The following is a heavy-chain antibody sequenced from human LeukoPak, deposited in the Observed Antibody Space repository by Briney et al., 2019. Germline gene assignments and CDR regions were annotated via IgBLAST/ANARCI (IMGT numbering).Heavy chain of an antibody. J-gene: IGHJ4*02. CDR3: AREGGFDY. CDR2: ISSSNI. CDR1: GFIFSTYS. Sequence: PGGSLRLSCAASGFIFSTYSMSWVRQAPGKGLEWVSYISSSNIYYADSVKGRFTISRDNAKNSLYLQLNSLRAEDTAVYYYAREGGFDYWGQGTLVTVSS. D-gene: IGHD3-16*01. V-gene: IGHV3-48*01.